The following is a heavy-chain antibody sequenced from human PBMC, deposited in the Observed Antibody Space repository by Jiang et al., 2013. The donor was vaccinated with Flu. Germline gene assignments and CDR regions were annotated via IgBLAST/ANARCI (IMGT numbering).Heavy chain of an antibody. V-gene: IGHV1-46*02. D-gene: IGHD4-11*01. CDR1: GYPFNSYF. CDR3: ARESERGSNPGYFDY. CDR2: INPKTGAT. J-gene: IGHJ4*02. Sequence: GAEVKVSCKASGYPFNSYFMHWVRQAPGQGLEWMGIINPKTGATSYAQKFQGRVFMTRDPSTSTVYMELTSLRSEDTAVYYCARESERGSNPGYFDYWGQGTLVTVSS.